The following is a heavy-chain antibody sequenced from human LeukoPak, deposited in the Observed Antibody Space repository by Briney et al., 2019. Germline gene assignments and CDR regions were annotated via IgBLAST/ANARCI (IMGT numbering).Heavy chain of an antibody. CDR2: IYHSGST. V-gene: IGHV4-38-2*02. Sequence: PSETLSLTCTVSGHSISSGYYWGWIRQPPGKGLEWIGNIYHSGSTYYNPSLKSRVTISVDTSKNQFSLKLSSVTAADTAVYYCAKLNNYDLMIDYWGQGTLVTVSS. D-gene: IGHD3-3*01. CDR3: AKLNNYDLMIDY. J-gene: IGHJ4*02. CDR1: GHSISSGYY.